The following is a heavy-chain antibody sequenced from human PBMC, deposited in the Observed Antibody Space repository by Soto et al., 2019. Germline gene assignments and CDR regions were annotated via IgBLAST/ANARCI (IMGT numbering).Heavy chain of an antibody. Sequence: GESLRLSCPASGFSSTRYAMNLVRQAPGKELEWASAISGSGDSTYYVDSVKGRFTISRDNSNNTLYLQMNSLRAEDTAVYYFSRDPGGSCYYCFDCWGQGTLVTVTS. J-gene: IGHJ4*02. V-gene: IGHV3-23*01. CDR1: GFSSTRYA. CDR2: ISGSGDST. D-gene: IGHD2-15*01. CDR3: SRDPGGSCYYCFDC.